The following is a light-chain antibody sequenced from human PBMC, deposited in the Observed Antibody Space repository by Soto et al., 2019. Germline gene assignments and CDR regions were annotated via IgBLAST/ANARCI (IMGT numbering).Light chain of an antibody. CDR3: QQYNSWPPIT. Sequence: LSVSPGERASLSCRASQSVSSNLAWYQQKPGQAPRLLIYGASTRATRIPVRFSGSGSGTDFTLTISSLQSEDFVVYYCQQYNSWPPITFGQGTRLEI. V-gene: IGKV3-15*01. J-gene: IGKJ5*01. CDR2: GAS. CDR1: QSVSSN.